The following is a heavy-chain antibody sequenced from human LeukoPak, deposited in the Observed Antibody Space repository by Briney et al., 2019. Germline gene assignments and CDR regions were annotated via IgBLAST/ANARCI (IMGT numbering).Heavy chain of an antibody. CDR2: IKRKTDGGTT. CDR1: GFTVSDAW. CDR3: TTDAGGSSSL. D-gene: IGHD1-26*01. V-gene: IGHV3-15*01. Sequence: GESLRLSCAASGFTVSDAWMSWVRQAPGKGLEWVGRIKRKTDGGTTDYAAPVKGRFTISGDDSKNTLYLQMNSLKTEDTAVYFCTTDAGGSSSLWGQGTLVTVSS. J-gene: IGHJ4*02.